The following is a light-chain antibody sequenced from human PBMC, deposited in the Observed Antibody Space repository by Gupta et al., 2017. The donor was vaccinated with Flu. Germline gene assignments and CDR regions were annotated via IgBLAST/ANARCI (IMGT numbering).Light chain of an antibody. V-gene: IGKV1-33*01. J-gene: IGKJ4*01. Sequence: DIQITQSRLSLSSFIGDRVTITCQASQDIHIYLNWYQQKPGKAPTLLVYAASNLETGVPSRFSGSGSGTHFSLTIASLQPQDVATYFCQQYDSVPLTFGGGTKVEVK. CDR1: QDIHIY. CDR2: AAS. CDR3: QQYDSVPLT.